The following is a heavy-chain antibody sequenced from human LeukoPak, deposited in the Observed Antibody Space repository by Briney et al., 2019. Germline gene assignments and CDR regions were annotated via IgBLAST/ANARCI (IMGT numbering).Heavy chain of an antibody. J-gene: IGHJ4*02. CDR2: ISYDGSKK. Sequence: GGSLRLSCAASGFTFSSYGMHWVGQAPGKGREGGAVISYDGSKKYYVDSVKGRFTISRDNSKNKLYLQMNSLRAEDTAVYYCAKDLRSGTTRALDYWGQGTLVTVSS. CDR3: AKDLRSGTTRALDY. D-gene: IGHD1-26*01. CDR1: GFTFSSYG. V-gene: IGHV3-30*18.